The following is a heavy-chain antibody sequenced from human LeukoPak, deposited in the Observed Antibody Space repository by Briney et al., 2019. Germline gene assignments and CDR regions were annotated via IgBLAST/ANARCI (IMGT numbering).Heavy chain of an antibody. Sequence: ASVKVSCKVSGYILTELSMHWVRQAPGKGLEWMGGFDPEDGETIYAQKFQGRITMTEDTSTDTAYMELSSLGSEDTAVYYCATHSSGYYYVNPLWQHWGQGTLVTVSS. D-gene: IGHD3-22*01. CDR3: ATHSSGYYYVNPLWQH. CDR1: GYILTELS. V-gene: IGHV1-24*01. J-gene: IGHJ1*01. CDR2: FDPEDGET.